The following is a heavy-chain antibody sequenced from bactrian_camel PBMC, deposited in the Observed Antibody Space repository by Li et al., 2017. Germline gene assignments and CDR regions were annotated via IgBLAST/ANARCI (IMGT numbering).Heavy chain of an antibody. CDR2: VNSDGGSST. Sequence: VQLVESGGGLVQPGGSLRLSCATSGFPFSSYWMYWVRQAPGKGLDWVSSVNSDGGSSTYYADSVKGRFTVSKDDAGNFYLQMNNLKPEDTGEYSCGLRGSNVVALAATWEGMYHWGKGTQVTVS. CDR1: GFPFSSYW. J-gene: IGHJ7*01. V-gene: IGHV3S1*01. D-gene: IGHD2*01.